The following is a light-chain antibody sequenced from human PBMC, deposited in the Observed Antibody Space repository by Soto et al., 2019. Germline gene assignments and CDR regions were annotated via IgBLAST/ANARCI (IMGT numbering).Light chain of an antibody. CDR1: SSDIGTYNL. V-gene: IGLV2-23*02. J-gene: IGLJ1*01. CDR2: EVN. Sequence: QSALTQPASVSGSPGQSITFSCTGTSSDIGTYNLVSWYQQHPGKAPKLMIYEVNKRPSGVSDRFSGSKSGNTASLTISGLQAEDEADYYCCSYAGSSTLYVFGTGTKVTVL. CDR3: CSYAGSSTLYV.